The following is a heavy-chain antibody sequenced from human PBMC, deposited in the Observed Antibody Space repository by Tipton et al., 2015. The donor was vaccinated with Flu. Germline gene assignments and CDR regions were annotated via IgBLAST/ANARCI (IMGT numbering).Heavy chain of an antibody. CDR1: GDSISTFY. Sequence: LRLSCTVSGDSISTFYWTWIRQPPGKGLEWIGHIYYSGSTIYNPSLKSRVTISIDASKKQFSLTLTSVTAADTAMYYCARGKMYSGGWYWFDPWGQGTQVTVSS. CDR3: ARGKMYSGGWYWFDP. V-gene: IGHV4-59*01. D-gene: IGHD6-19*01. J-gene: IGHJ5*02. CDR2: IYYSGST.